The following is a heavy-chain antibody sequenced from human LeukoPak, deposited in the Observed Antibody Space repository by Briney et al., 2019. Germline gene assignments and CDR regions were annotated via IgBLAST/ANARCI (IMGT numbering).Heavy chain of an antibody. CDR1: GYTFTGYY. J-gene: IGHJ4*02. Sequence: AASVKVSCKASGYTFTGYYIHWVRQAPGQGLEWMGWINPNSGVTNYAQKFQGRVTMTRDRSISTAYVEVSRLTSDDTAVYFCARVDYTTSDFDHWGQGTLVTVSS. CDR2: INPNSGVT. CDR3: ARVDYTTSDFDH. V-gene: IGHV1-2*02. D-gene: IGHD2-2*02.